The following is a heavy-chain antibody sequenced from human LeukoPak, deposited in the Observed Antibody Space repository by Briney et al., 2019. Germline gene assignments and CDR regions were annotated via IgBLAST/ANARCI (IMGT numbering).Heavy chain of an antibody. CDR2: ISSSNSYI. Sequence: GGSLRLSCAASGFTFSSYSMNWVRQAPGKGLEWVSSISSSNSYIYYADSVKGRFTISRDNAKNSLYLQMNSLRAEDTAVYYCAREGSSSKFDYWGQGPRSPSPQ. J-gene: IGHJ4*02. V-gene: IGHV3-21*01. CDR3: AREGSSSKFDY. D-gene: IGHD6-6*01. CDR1: GFTFSSYS.